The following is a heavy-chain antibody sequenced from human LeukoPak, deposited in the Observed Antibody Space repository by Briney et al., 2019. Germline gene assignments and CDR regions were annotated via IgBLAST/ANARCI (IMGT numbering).Heavy chain of an antibody. CDR3: ARSAVWFGELVPFDY. J-gene: IGHJ4*02. CDR1: GGSISSYY. V-gene: IGHV4-59*01. CDR2: IYYSGST. D-gene: IGHD3-10*01. Sequence: PSETLSLTCTVSGGSISSYYWSWIRQPPGKGLEWIGYIYYSGSTNYNPSLKSRVTISADTSKNQFSLKLSSVTAADTAVYYCARSAVWFGELVPFDYWGQGTPVTVSS.